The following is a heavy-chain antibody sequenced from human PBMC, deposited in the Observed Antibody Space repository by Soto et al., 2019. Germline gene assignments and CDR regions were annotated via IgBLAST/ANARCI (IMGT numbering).Heavy chain of an antibody. CDR3: ARHNSSYYDILTGYPYYYGMDV. J-gene: IGHJ6*02. CDR2: IYYSGST. Sequence: SETLSLTCTVSGDSISSGSYYWRWIRQHPGKGLEWIGYIYYSGSTYYNPSLKSRVTISVDTSKNQFSLKLSSVTAADTAVYYCARHNSSYYDILTGYPYYYGMDVWGQGTTVTVSS. V-gene: IGHV4-39*01. CDR1: GDSISSGSYY. D-gene: IGHD3-9*01.